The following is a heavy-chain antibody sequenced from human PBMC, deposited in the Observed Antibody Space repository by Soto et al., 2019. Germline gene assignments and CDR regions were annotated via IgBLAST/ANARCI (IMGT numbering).Heavy chain of an antibody. CDR3: ARVLVGATHYYGMDV. Sequence: LSLTCTVSGGSVSSGSYYWSWIRQPPGKGLEWIGYIYYSGSTNYNPSLKSRVTISVDTSKNQFSLKLSSVTAADTAVYYCARVLVGATHYYGMDVWGQGTTVTVSS. CDR1: GGSVSSGSYY. J-gene: IGHJ6*02. CDR2: IYYSGST. V-gene: IGHV4-61*01. D-gene: IGHD1-26*01.